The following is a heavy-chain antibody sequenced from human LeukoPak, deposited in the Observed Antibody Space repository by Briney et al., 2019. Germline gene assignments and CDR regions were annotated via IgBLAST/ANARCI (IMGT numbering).Heavy chain of an antibody. D-gene: IGHD3-10*01. Sequence: SETLSLTCTVSGGSIRSSSYYWSWIRQPPGKGLEWIGYIYYRGSTNYKPSLKSRVTISVDTSKNQFSLKLSSVTAAPAAVDDCARGGYDGSGNDFRFEPWGQGTLVTVSS. J-gene: IGHJ5*02. CDR1: GGSIRSSSYY. V-gene: IGHV4-61*01. CDR3: ARGGYDGSGNDFRFEP. CDR2: IYYRGST.